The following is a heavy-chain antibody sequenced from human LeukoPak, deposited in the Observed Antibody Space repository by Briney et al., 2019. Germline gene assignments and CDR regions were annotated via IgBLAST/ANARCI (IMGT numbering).Heavy chain of an antibody. J-gene: IGHJ5*02. CDR2: TYYRSKWYN. Sequence: SQTLSLTCAISGDSVSSNNAAWNWIRQSPSRGLEWLGRTYYRSKWYNDYAASLKSRITINPDTSKNQFSLQMNSATPDDTAVYYCTREFSHYDDDWFDPWGQGTLVTVSS. CDR1: GDSVSSNNAA. V-gene: IGHV6-1*01. CDR3: TREFSHYDDDWFDP. D-gene: IGHD4-11*01.